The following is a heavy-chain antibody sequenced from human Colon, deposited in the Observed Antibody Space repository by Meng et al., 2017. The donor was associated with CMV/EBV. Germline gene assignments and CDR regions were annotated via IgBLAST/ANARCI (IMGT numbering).Heavy chain of an antibody. CDR2: IYHSGTT. CDR3: ARNSRYYYYGMDV. J-gene: IGHJ6*02. V-gene: IGHV4-59*01. D-gene: IGHD2-21*01. CDR1: GDSITSSF. Sequence: SETLSLTCTVSGDSITSSFWSWIRQPPGKGLEWIGYIYHSGTTNYNPSLKSRVTISVDTSKNQFSLKLSSVTAADTAVYYCARNSRYYYYGMDVWGQGTTVTVSS.